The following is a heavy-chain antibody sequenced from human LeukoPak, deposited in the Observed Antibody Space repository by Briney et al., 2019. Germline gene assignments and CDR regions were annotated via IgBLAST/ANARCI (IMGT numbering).Heavy chain of an antibody. CDR3: TRLYDGSGIYYNGDY. J-gene: IGHJ4*02. D-gene: IGHD3-10*01. Sequence: GGSLRLSCAGSGFTFSGSAIHWVRQASGKGLEWVGRIKGRFTISRDDSQNTAYLQINSLKTEDTAVYYCTRLYDGSGIYYNGDYWGQGTLVTVSS. CDR1: GFTFSGSA. V-gene: IGHV3-73*01. CDR2: I.